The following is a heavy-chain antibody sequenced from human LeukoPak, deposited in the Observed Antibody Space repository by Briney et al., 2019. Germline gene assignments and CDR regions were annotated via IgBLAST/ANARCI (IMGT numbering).Heavy chain of an antibody. J-gene: IGHJ3*02. CDR2: IFYVGST. CDR1: GDSIGSHY. Sequence: SETRSLTCTVSGDSIGSHYWSWIRQPPGKGLEWIGYIFYVGSTNYNPSLKSRVTISVDTSKNQFSLKLNSVTAADTAVYYCARDYYDSRGEAFDIWGQGTMVTVSS. V-gene: IGHV4-59*11. D-gene: IGHD3-22*01. CDR3: ARDYYDSRGEAFDI.